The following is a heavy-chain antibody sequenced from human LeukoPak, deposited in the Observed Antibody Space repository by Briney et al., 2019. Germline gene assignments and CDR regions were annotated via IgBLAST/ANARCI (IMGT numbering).Heavy chain of an antibody. CDR3: AKDVRSVATIIAN. J-gene: IGHJ4*02. V-gene: IGHV3-23*01. CDR2: ISGGGAST. D-gene: IGHD5-12*01. CDR1: GFTFIDYA. Sequence: PGGSLRLSCGASGFTFIDYAMSWVRQAPGKGLEWVSGISGGGASTYYADSVKGRFIISRDNSKNTMYLQMSSLRAEDTALYYCAKDVRSVATIIANWGQGTLVTVSS.